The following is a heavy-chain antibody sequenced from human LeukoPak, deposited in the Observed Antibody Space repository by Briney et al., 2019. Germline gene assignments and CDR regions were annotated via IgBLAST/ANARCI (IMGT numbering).Heavy chain of an antibody. J-gene: IGHJ4*02. CDR2: IYYSGST. Sequence: SETLSLTCTVSGGSISSGGYYWSWIRQHPGKGLEWIVYIYYSGSTYYNPSLKSRVTISVDTSKNQFSLKLSSVTAADTAVYYCASSSRVAAAGPIDYWGQGTLVTVSS. V-gene: IGHV4-31*03. D-gene: IGHD6-13*01. CDR1: GGSISSGGYY. CDR3: ASSSRVAAAGPIDY.